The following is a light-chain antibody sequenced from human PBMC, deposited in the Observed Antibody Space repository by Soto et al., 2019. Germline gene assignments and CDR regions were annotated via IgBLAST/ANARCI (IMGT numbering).Light chain of an antibody. Sequence: QSALTQPASVSGSPGQSITISCTGTSSDVGSYNLVSWYQQHPGKAPKLMIYEVSKRPSGVSNRFTGSKSGNTASLTISGLQAEDEADSYCCSYTTSNTRQIVFGTGTKVTVL. CDR1: SSDVGSYNL. CDR3: CSYTTSNTRQIV. V-gene: IGLV2-14*02. CDR2: EVS. J-gene: IGLJ1*01.